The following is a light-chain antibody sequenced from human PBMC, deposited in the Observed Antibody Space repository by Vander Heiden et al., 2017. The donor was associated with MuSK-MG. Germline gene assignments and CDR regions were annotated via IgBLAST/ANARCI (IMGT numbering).Light chain of an antibody. V-gene: IGKV3-20*01. J-gene: IGKJ4*01. Sequence: EIVLTQSPGTLSLSPGERATLSCRASQSVSSNYLAWYQQKPGQPPRLLIYDASSRATGIPDRFSGSGSGTDFTLTISRLEPEDFAVYFCQHYGNSPLTFGGGTKVEIK. CDR3: QHYGNSPLT. CDR1: QSVSSNY. CDR2: DAS.